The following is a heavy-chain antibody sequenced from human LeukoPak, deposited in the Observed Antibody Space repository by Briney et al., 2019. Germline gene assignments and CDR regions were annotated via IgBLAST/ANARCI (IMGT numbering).Heavy chain of an antibody. J-gene: IGHJ4*02. CDR1: GFTFSSYW. Sequence: GSLRLSCAASGFTFSSYWMHWVGQAPGRGLVGVSRINSDGSSTSYADSVKGRFTISRDNAKNTLYLQMNSLRAEDTAVYYCARDPNTAMDTDYFDYWGQGTLVTVSS. CDR3: ARDPNTAMDTDYFDY. CDR2: INSDGSST. D-gene: IGHD5-18*01. V-gene: IGHV3-74*01.